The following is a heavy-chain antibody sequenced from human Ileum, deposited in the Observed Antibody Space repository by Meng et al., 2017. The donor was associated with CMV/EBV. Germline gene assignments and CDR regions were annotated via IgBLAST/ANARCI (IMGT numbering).Heavy chain of an antibody. CDR2: IRGGGDT. CDR3: TRDAGAEAV. CDR1: GFSVSNAY. J-gene: IGHJ4*02. D-gene: IGHD6-19*01. Sequence: SLRLSCEVFGFSVSNAYMSWVRQAPGKGLEWISVIRGGGDTHYADSVKGRFTTSRDNSRNTLYLQMNSLRAEDTAVYHCTRDAGAEAVWGQGTLVTVSS. V-gene: IGHV3-53*01.